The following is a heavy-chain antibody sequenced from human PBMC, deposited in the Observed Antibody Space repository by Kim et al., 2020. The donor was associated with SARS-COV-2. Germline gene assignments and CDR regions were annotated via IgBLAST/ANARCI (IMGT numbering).Heavy chain of an antibody. J-gene: IGHJ4*02. Sequence: YYNPSLKSRVTISVDTSKNQFSLKLSSVTAADTAVYYCCHGDTIFGVVDYWGQGTLVTVSS. CDR3: CHGDTIFGVVDY. D-gene: IGHD3-3*01. V-gene: IGHV4-31*02.